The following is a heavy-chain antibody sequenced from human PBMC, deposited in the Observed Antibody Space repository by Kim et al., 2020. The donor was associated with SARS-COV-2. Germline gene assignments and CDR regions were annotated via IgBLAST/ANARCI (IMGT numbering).Heavy chain of an antibody. D-gene: IGHD2-21*01. CDR2: IIPISATL. CDR3: ARDNDXGVVIYALEI. J-gene: IGHJ3*02. V-gene: IGHV1-69*13. Sequence: SVKVSCKASGGSFSHYDFNWVRQAPGQGLEWMGGIIPISATLNYAQQFQGRLTITADESMNTVYMXLSKLRSEDTALYYCARDNDXGVVIYALEIWGPGXXVIVSS. CDR1: GGSFSHYD.